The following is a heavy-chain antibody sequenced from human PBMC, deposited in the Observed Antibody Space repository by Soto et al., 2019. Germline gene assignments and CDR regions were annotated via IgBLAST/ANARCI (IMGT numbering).Heavy chain of an antibody. CDR2: IFDSGST. CDR3: ARGDFDD. CDR1: GFTVSSNY. J-gene: IGHJ4*02. Sequence: EMQLAESGGGLVLPGGSLKLSCAASGFTVSSNYMSWVRQAPGKGLDWVSIIFDSGSTFYADSVKGRFTISRDNSQNTVNLQLNSLRVEDTAVYYCARGDFDDWGQGTLVTVSS. V-gene: IGHV3-66*01.